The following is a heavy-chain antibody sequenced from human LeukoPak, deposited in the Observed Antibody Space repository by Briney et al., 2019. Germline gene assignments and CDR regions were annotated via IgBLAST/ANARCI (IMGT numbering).Heavy chain of an antibody. D-gene: IGHD3-10*01. V-gene: IGHV3-23*01. CDR1: EFFISSYA. J-gene: IGHJ3*02. Sequence: GGSLRLSCAASEFFISSYAMNWVRQAPGKGLEWVSCIGASGSSTYYADSVKGRFTISRDNSKTTLYLQMNSLRAEDTAVYYCARGLSSVNDAFDIWGQGTMVTVSS. CDR3: ARGLSSVNDAFDI. CDR2: IGASGSST.